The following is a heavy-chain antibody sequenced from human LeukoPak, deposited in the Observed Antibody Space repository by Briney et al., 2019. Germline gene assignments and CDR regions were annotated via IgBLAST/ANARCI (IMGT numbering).Heavy chain of an antibody. D-gene: IGHD1-26*01. V-gene: IGHV3-48*04. CDR3: ASRIVGTPDYFDY. J-gene: IGHJ4*02. Sequence: GGSLRLSCAASGFTFSSYSMNWVRQAPGKGLEWVSYISSSSSTIYYADSVKGRFTISRDNAKNSLYLQMNSLRAEDTAVYYCASRIVGTPDYFDYWGQGTLVTVSS. CDR1: GFTFSSYS. CDR2: ISSSSSTI.